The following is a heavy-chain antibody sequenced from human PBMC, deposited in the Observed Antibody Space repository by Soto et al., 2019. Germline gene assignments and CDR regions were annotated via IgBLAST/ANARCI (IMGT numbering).Heavy chain of an antibody. CDR1: GFTFSNYY. CDR3: ARDRKYYYMDG. J-gene: IGHJ6*03. CDR2: ISSGTTST. Sequence: PGGSLRLSCAASGFTFSNYYINWVRQAPGKGLEWVSCISSGTTSTYYAESVRGRFTISRDNAKNSLYLQMSSLRAEDTAVYYCARDRKYYYMDGWGKGTTVTVSS. V-gene: IGHV3-48*01.